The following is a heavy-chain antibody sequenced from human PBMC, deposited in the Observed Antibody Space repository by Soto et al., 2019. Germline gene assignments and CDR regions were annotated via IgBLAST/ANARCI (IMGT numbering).Heavy chain of an antibody. CDR3: ARTDEYCSGGSCYSVPFDY. V-gene: IGHV5-51*01. CDR1: GYSFTSYW. J-gene: IGHJ4*02. Sequence: GESLKISCKGSGYSFTSYWIGWVRQMPGKGLEWMGIIYPGDSDTRYSPSFQGQVTISADKSISTAYLQWSSLKASDTAMYYCARTDEYCSGGSCYSVPFDYWGQGTLVTV. CDR2: IYPGDSDT. D-gene: IGHD2-15*01.